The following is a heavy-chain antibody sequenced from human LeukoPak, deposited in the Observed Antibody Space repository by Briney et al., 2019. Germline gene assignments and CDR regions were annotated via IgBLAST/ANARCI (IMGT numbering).Heavy chain of an antibody. Sequence: ASVKVSCKASGYTFTSYYMHWVRQAPGQGLEWLGVINPSAGSTTYAQKFQGSVTVTRDTSTSTVYMELSRLRSEDTAVYYCAKDWEYYGSGSYSMDHWGQGTLVTVSS. J-gene: IGHJ4*02. V-gene: IGHV1-46*01. D-gene: IGHD3-10*01. CDR3: AKDWEYYGSGSYSMDH. CDR1: GYTFTSYY. CDR2: INPSAGST.